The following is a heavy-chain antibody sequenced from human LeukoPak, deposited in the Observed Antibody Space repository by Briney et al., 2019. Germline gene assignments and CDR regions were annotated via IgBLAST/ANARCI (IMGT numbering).Heavy chain of an antibody. CDR3: AREAVTRSYFDY. CDR1: GFTFSSYE. CDR2: ISSSGSTI. J-gene: IGHJ4*02. D-gene: IGHD4-17*01. V-gene: IGHV3-48*03. Sequence: GGSLRLSCAASGFTFSSYEMNWVRQAPGKGLEWVSYISSSGSTIYYADSVKGRFTISRDNAKNSLYLQMNSLRAEDTAVYYCAREAVTRSYFDYWGQGTLVTVSS.